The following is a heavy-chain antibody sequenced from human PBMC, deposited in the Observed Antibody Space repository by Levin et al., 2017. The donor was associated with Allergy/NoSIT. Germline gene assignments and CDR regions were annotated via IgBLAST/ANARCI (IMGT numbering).Heavy chain of an antibody. D-gene: IGHD3-22*01. CDR1: GFTFSSYV. CDR3: AKFFPHYDRSGKVDN. CDR2: VSTSGGDT. Sequence: LSLTCAASGFTFSSYVMSWVRQAPGKGLEWVSDVSTSGGDTYYADSVRGQFTISRDNSKNTLYLHLNSLRVEDTAVYYCAKFFPHYDRSGKVDNWGQGTLVTVSS. V-gene: IGHV3-23*01. J-gene: IGHJ4*02.